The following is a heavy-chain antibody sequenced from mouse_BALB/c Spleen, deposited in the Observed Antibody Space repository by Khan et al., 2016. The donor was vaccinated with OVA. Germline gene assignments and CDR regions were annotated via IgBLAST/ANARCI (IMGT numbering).Heavy chain of an antibody. Sequence: EVQLQESGPGLVKPSQSLSLTCTVTGYSITSGYGWNWIRQFPGNKLEWMGYISYSGSPNYNPSLKSRISITRDTSKNQFFLQLNSLTTEDTATYYCARTARIKYWGQGTTLTVSS. J-gene: IGHJ2*01. V-gene: IGHV3-2*02. CDR3: ARTARIKY. D-gene: IGHD1-2*01. CDR1: GYSITSGYG. CDR2: ISYSGSP.